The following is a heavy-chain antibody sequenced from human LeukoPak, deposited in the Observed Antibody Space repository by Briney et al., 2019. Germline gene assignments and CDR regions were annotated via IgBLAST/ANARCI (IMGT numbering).Heavy chain of an antibody. J-gene: IGHJ3*02. CDR2: ISWNSGSI. V-gene: IGHV3-9*01. CDR1: GFTFDDYA. D-gene: IGHD5-24*01. CDR3: ARVRRDGYNFGGAFDI. Sequence: GGSLRLSCAASGFTFDDYAMHWVRQAPGKGLEWVSGISWNSGSIGYADSVKGRFTISRDNAKNSLYLQMNSLRAEDTALYYCARVRRDGYNFGGAFDIWGQGTMVTVSS.